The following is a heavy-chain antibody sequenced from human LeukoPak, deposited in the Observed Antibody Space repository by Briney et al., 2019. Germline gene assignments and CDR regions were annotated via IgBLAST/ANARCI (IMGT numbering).Heavy chain of an antibody. J-gene: IGHJ4*02. CDR1: GYTFTSYG. Sequence: ASVKVSCKASGYTFTSYGISWVRQAPGQGLEWMGWISAYNGNTNYAQKLQGRVTMTTDTSTSTAYMELRSLRSDDTAVYYCARAWWFGDQEVGLFDYWGQGTLVTVSS. V-gene: IGHV1-18*01. CDR2: ISAYNGNT. D-gene: IGHD3-10*01. CDR3: ARAWWFGDQEVGLFDY.